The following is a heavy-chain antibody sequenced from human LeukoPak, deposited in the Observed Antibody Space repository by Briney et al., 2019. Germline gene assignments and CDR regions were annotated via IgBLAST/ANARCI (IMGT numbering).Heavy chain of an antibody. V-gene: IGHV1-3*01. D-gene: IGHD5-18*01. J-gene: IGHJ4*02. CDR2: INAGNGNT. CDR3: ARDLRGYSYGYLAY. CDR1: GYTFTSYA. Sequence: ASVKVSCKASGYTFTSYAMHWVRQAPGQRLEWMGWINAGNGNTKYSQKFQGRVTITRGTSASTAYMELSSLRSEDTAVYYCARDLRGYSYGYLAYWGQGTLVTVSS.